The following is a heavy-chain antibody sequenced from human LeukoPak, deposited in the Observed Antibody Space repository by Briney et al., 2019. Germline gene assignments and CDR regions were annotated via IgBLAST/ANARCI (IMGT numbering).Heavy chain of an antibody. J-gene: IGHJ5*02. V-gene: IGHV4-39*01. Sequence: PSETLSLTCTVSGVSIRSSNYFWGWIRQPPGKGLEWIGSTSYSEGTHYNPSLKSRLIMNIDTSKNQFSLKLSSVTAADTALYYCARHARYRSGEDWFDPWGQGTWSPSPQ. CDR2: TSYSEGT. CDR3: ARHARYRSGEDWFDP. D-gene: IGHD3-10*01. CDR1: GVSIRSSNYF.